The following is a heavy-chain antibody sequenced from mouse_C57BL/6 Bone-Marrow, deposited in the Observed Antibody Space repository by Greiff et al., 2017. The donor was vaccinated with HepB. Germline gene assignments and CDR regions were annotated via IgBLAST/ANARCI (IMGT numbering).Heavy chain of an antibody. CDR3: AREDYGSSYYFDY. V-gene: IGHV1-64*01. Sequence: QVQLQQPGAELVKPGASVKLSCKASGYTFTSYWMHWVKQRPGQGLEWIGMIHPNSGSTNYNEKFKSKATLTVDESSSTAYMQLSSLTSEDSAVYYCAREDYGSSYYFDYWGQGTTLTVSS. CDR1: GYTFTSYW. J-gene: IGHJ2*01. CDR2: IHPNSGST. D-gene: IGHD1-1*01.